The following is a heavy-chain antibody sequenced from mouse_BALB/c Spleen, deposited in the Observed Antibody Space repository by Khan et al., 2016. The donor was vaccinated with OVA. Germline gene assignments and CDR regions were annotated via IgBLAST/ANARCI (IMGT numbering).Heavy chain of an antibody. CDR3: GKDGAYYMADGWCAY. CDR1: GYTFTTYT. D-gene: IGHD2-12*01. V-gene: IGHV1-4*01. CDR2: IIPSTDYT. J-gene: IGHJ3*01. Sequence: QVQLQQSGAELARPGASVKMSCKASGYTFTTYTIHWVKQRPGQGLEWIGYIIPSTDYTTYNQKFKDKATLTADKSSSPSYLHLSSMTSDDSAVDYCGKDGAYYMADGWCAYWGQGTLVTVSA.